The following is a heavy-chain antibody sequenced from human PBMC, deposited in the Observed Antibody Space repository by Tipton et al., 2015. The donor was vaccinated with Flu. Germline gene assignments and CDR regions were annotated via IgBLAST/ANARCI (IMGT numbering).Heavy chain of an antibody. D-gene: IGHD6-19*01. V-gene: IGHV1-18*01. CDR3: ARDQRIAVAGKRNYYYYGMDV. J-gene: IGHJ6*02. Sequence: QMQLVQSGAEVKKPGASVKVSCKASGYTFTSYGISWVRQAPGQGLEWMGWISAYNGNTNYAQKLQGRVPMTTDTSTSTAYMELRSLRSDDTAVYYCARDQRIAVAGKRNYYYYGMDVWGQGTPVTVSS. CDR1: GYTFTSYG. CDR2: ISAYNGNT.